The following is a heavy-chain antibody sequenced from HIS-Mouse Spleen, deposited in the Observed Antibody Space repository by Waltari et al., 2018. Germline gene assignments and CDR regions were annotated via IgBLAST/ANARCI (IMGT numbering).Heavy chain of an antibody. D-gene: IGHD6-6*01. CDR3: ARDTVIAARSYGMDV. J-gene: IGHJ6*02. V-gene: IGHV3-53*01. CDR1: GFTVSSTY. Sequence: EVQLVESGGGLIQPGGSLRLSCAASGFTVSSTYMTWVRRAPGKGLRWVSVSYSGGSTYYADSVRGRFTISRDNSKNTLYLQMNSLRAEDTAVYYCARDTVIAARSYGMDVWGQGTTVTVSS. CDR2: SYSGGST.